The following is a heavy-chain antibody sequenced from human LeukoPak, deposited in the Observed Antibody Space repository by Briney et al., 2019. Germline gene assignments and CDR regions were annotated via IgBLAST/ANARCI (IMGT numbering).Heavy chain of an antibody. CDR2: ISAYNGNT. D-gene: IGHD3-10*01. CDR1: GYTFTSYG. Sequence: GASVKVSCKASGYTFTSYGISWVRQAPGQGLEWMGWISAYNGNTNYAQKLQGRVTMTTDSSTSTAYMELRSLRSDDTAVYYCARGNSWFGELYFDYWGQGTLVTVSS. V-gene: IGHV1-18*04. CDR3: ARGNSWFGELYFDY. J-gene: IGHJ4*02.